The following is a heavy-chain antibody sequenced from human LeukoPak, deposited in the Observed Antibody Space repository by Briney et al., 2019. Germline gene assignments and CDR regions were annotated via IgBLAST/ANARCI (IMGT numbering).Heavy chain of an antibody. Sequence: GGSLRLSCVASGFSFSGYGMHWVSQAPGKGLEWVALIWYDGSNKYYADSAKGRFIISRDNSKNTLYLQMNSLRGEDTAVYYCAKDEAAAGTEGGDYWGQGTLVTVSS. D-gene: IGHD6-13*01. V-gene: IGHV3-33*06. CDR2: IWYDGSNK. CDR1: GFSFSGYG. CDR3: AKDEAAAGTEGGDY. J-gene: IGHJ4*02.